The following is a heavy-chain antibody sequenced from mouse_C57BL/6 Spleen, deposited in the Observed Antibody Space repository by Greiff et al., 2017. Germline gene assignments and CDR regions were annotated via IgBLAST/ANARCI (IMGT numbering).Heavy chain of an antibody. V-gene: IGHV14-4*01. CDR1: GFNIKDDY. CDR3: TTEGAYGNYYWCAY. Sequence: EVQLQQSGAELVRPGASVKLSCTASGFNIKDDYMNWVKQRPEQGLEWIGWIDPETGDTEYASKFQGKATITADTSSNTAYLQLSSLTSEDTAVYYCTTEGAYGNYYWCAYWGQGTLVTVSA. D-gene: IGHD2-1*01. CDR2: IDPETGDT. J-gene: IGHJ3*01.